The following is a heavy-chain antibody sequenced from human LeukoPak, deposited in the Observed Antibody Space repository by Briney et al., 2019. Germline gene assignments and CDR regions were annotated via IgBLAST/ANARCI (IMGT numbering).Heavy chain of an antibody. J-gene: IGHJ4*02. D-gene: IGHD6-13*01. CDR3: ASAAGPFDH. V-gene: IGHV3-33*01. CDR2: IWSDGSNK. CDR1: GLSFSDYG. Sequence: GGSLRLSCVVSGLSFSDYGMHWVRQAPGKGLEWVAVIWSDGSNKYYADSVKGRFTIPRDNSKNTVYLQMNTLRADDTAVYFCASAAGPFDHWGQGTLVTVSS.